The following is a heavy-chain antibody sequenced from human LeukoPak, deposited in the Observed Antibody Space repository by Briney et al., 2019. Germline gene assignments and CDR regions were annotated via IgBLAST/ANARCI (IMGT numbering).Heavy chain of an antibody. V-gene: IGHV1-2*02. CDR2: INPNSGGT. CDR3: ARHRLNWGYFGY. J-gene: IGHJ4*02. D-gene: IGHD7-27*01. Sequence: ASVKVSCKASGYTFTGYYMHWVRQAPGQGLEWMGWINPNSGGTNYAQKFQGRVTMTRDTSISTAYMELSRLRSDDTAVYYCARHRLNWGYFGYWGQGTLVTVSS. CDR1: GYTFTGYY.